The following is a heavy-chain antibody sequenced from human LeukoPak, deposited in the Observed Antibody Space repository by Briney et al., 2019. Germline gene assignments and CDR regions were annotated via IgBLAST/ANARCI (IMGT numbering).Heavy chain of an antibody. D-gene: IGHD2-21*01. CDR2: IWYDGSNK. V-gene: IGHV3-33*01. CDR3: ARDDSVNAFDI. CDR1: GFTFGDYA. J-gene: IGHJ3*02. Sequence: TGGSLRLSCTASGFTFGDYAMSWVRQAPGKGLEWVAVIWYDGSNKYYADSVEGRFTISRDNSKNTLNLQMNSLRAEDTAVYYCARDDSVNAFDIWGQGTMVTVSS.